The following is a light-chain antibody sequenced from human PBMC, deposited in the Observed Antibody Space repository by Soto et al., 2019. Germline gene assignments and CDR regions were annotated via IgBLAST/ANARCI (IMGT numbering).Light chain of an antibody. Sequence: DTQMTQSPSSLSASVGDRVSITCRASQSISTYLNWYQQKPGMAPKVLIYAASRLQRGVPSRFCGSGSGTDFTLTISSLQPEDFATYYCHQTYANPWTFGQGTKVEIK. V-gene: IGKV1-39*01. CDR1: QSISTY. CDR2: AAS. J-gene: IGKJ1*01. CDR3: HQTYANPWT.